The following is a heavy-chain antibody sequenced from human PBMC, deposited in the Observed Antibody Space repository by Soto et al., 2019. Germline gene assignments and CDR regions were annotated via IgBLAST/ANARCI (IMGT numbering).Heavy chain of an antibody. Sequence: VGSLRLSCAASGFTFSSYGMHWVRQAPGKGLEWVAVISYDGSNKYYADSVKGRFTISRDNSKNTLYLQMNSLRAEDTAVYYCAKDCVTMVRGVRVYYYYGMDVWGQGTTVTVSS. CDR2: ISYDGSNK. CDR3: AKDCVTMVRGVRVYYYYGMDV. V-gene: IGHV3-30*18. D-gene: IGHD3-10*01. J-gene: IGHJ6*02. CDR1: GFTFSSYG.